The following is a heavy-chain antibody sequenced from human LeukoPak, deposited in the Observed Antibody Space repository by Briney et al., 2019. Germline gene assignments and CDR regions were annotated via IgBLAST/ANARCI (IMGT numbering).Heavy chain of an antibody. D-gene: IGHD3-22*01. CDR3: ARLGTPIVVVTHDAFDI. J-gene: IGHJ3*02. Sequence: ASVKVSCKASGYTFTGYYMHWVRQAPGQGLEWMGWINPNSGGTNYAQKFQGRVTMTRDTSISTAYMELSRLRSDDTAVYYCARLGTPIVVVTHDAFDIWGKGQWSPSLQ. CDR2: INPNSGGT. CDR1: GYTFTGYY. V-gene: IGHV1-2*02.